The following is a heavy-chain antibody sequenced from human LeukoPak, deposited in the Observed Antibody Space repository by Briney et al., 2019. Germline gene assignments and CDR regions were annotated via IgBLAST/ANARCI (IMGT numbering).Heavy chain of an antibody. CDR2: INPSGGST. Sequence: GASVKVSCKASGYTFTSYYMHWVRQAPGQGLEWMGIINPSGGSTSYAQKFQGRVTMTRDTSTSTVYMELSSLRSEDTAVYYCARSFPSVVVVPAAALDAFDIWGQGTMVTVSS. D-gene: IGHD2-2*01. CDR3: ARSFPSVVVVPAAALDAFDI. V-gene: IGHV1-46*01. J-gene: IGHJ3*02. CDR1: GYTFTSYY.